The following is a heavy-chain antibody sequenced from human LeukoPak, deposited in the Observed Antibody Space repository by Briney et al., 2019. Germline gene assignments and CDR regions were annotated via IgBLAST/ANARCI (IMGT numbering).Heavy chain of an antibody. J-gene: IGHJ3*02. CDR3: ARDERGYYDSSGQAFDI. Sequence: GGSLRLSCAVSGFIFSDYYMTWIRQAPGKGLEWIAYISNSGNTIYYTDSVRGRFTISRENAKNSLYLQMNSLRAEDTAVYYCARDERGYYDSSGQAFDIWGQGTMVTVSS. CDR2: ISNSGNTI. V-gene: IGHV3-11*01. D-gene: IGHD3-22*01. CDR1: GFIFSDYY.